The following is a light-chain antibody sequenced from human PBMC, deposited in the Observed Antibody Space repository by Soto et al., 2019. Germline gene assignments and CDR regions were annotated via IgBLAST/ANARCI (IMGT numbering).Light chain of an antibody. V-gene: IGKV3-20*01. CDR2: GVS. CDR1: QSISSTY. Sequence: EIVLTQSPGTLSVSPGERATLSCRASQSISSTYLAWYQQKPGQAPRLLIYGVSSRATGIPDRFSGSGSGTDFTLTISRLEPEDFAVYYCQQYGISPITFGQGTRLEMK. CDR3: QQYGISPIT. J-gene: IGKJ5*01.